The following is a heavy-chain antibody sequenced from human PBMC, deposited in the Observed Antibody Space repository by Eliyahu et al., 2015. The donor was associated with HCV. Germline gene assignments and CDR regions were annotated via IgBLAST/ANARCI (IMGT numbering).Heavy chain of an antibody. J-gene: IGHJ6*02. D-gene: IGHD3-10*02. CDR1: GFAFSSYG. CDR3: ARDLVTTFGSYYYYALDV. Sequence: QVQVVESGGGVVQPGRSLRLSCAASGFAFSSYGMHWVRQVPGKGLGWVAIIWYDGSNKYYEDSVKGRFTISRDNSKNALYLQMNSLRAEDTAVYYCARDLVTTFGSYYYYALDVWGQGTTVTVSS. CDR2: IWYDGSNK. V-gene: IGHV3-33*08.